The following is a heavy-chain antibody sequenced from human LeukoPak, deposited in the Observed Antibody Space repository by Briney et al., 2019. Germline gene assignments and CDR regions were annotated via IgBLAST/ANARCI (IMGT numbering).Heavy chain of an antibody. CDR1: GFTFSSYG. V-gene: IGHV3-48*01. CDR3: ARQFDH. CDR2: ISGGSTTI. Sequence: GGSLRLSCAASGFTFSSYGMNWVRQAPGKGLEWLSYISGGSTTIYYADCVKGRFTISRDNAKNSLYLQMSSLRPEDTAVYYCARQFDHWGQGTLVTVSS. J-gene: IGHJ4*02.